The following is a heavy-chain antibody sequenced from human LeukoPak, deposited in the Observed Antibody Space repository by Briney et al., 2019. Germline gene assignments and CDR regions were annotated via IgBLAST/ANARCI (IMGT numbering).Heavy chain of an antibody. Sequence: GGSLRLSCAASGFTFSSYAMSWVRQAPGKGLEWVSAISGGGDTTYYADSVKGRFTISRDNTKNSLYLQMNSLRAEDTALYHCAREMYSGSYYWFDPWGQGTLVTVSS. CDR1: GFTFSSYA. J-gene: IGHJ5*02. D-gene: IGHD1-26*01. CDR3: AREMYSGSYYWFDP. CDR2: ISGGGDTT. V-gene: IGHV3-23*01.